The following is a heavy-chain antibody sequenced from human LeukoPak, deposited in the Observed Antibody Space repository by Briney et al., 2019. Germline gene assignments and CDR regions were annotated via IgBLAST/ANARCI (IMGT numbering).Heavy chain of an antibody. CDR2: IYSGGST. D-gene: IGHD3-10*01. CDR3: ARGWGSGSLYFDY. V-gene: IGHV3-53*01. J-gene: IGHJ4*02. Sequence: GGSLRLSCAASGFTVSSNYMSWVRQAPGKGLEWVSVIYSGGSTYYSDSVKGRFTISRDNSKNTLYLQMNSLRAEDTAVYYCARGWGSGSLYFDYWGQGTLVTVSS. CDR1: GFTVSSNY.